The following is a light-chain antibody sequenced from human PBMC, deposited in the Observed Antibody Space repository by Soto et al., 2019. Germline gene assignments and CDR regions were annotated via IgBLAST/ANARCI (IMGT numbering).Light chain of an antibody. CDR2: DAF. CDR1: QSVSSY. V-gene: IGKV3-11*01. Sequence: EIVLTQSPATLSLSPGERATLSCRASQSVSSYLAWYQQKPGQAPRLLIYDAFNRTTGIPARFRVSGSGTDYTLTITSLEPQDVAVYYYQHRSNWPPLYTFGQGTKLEIK. J-gene: IGKJ2*01. CDR3: QHRSNWPPLYT.